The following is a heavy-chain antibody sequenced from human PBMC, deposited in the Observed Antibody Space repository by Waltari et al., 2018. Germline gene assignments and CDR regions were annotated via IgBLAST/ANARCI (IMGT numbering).Heavy chain of an antibody. J-gene: IGHJ5*02. D-gene: IGHD6-6*01. CDR1: GGTFSSYA. CDR2: IIPIFGTA. Sequence: QVQLVQSGAEVKKPGSSVKVSCKASGGTFSSYAISWVRQALGQGLEWMGGIIPIFGTANYAQKFQGRVTITADESTSTAYMELSSLRSEETAVYYCARGEYSSSSLISWFDPWGQGTLVTVSS. CDR3: ARGEYSSSSLISWFDP. V-gene: IGHV1-69*12.